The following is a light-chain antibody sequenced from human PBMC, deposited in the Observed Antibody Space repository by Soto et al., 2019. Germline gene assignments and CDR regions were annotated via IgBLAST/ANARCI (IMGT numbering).Light chain of an antibody. CDR3: QQYDNPRGVFT. Sequence: DIQMTQSPSSLSASVGDRVTITCQASQDIKKYLNWYQQKPGEAPKILIADASNLETGVPSRFSGSGAGTDVSFTISSLQPEDIATYYCQQYDNPRGVFTFGPGTKVDVK. CDR2: DAS. CDR1: QDIKKY. V-gene: IGKV1-33*01. J-gene: IGKJ3*01.